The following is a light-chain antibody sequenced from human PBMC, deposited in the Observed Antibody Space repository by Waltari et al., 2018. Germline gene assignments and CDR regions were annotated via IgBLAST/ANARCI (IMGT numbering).Light chain of an antibody. CDR1: QSVSTA. J-gene: IGKJ2*01. V-gene: IGKV3-15*01. Sequence: EIVMTQSPATLSVSPGERATLSCRASQSVSTALAWYQQKPGQAPRLLIYGVSTRATGIPARFSGSGSGTEFTLTISSLQSADFAIYYCQQFDNWSFGQGTKLEIK. CDR3: QQFDNWS. CDR2: GVS.